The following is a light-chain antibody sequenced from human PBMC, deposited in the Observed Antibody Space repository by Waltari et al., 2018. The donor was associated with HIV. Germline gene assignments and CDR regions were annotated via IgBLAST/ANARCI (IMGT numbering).Light chain of an antibody. Sequence: QSVLTQPASVSGSPGPSITISCTGTSSDVGNYNLVPWYQQHPGKAPKLIIYEVTKRPSGFSNRFSGSKSGNTASLTISGLQAEDEADYYCCSYVGSNVWVFGGGTKLTVL. CDR2: EVT. V-gene: IGLV2-23*02. J-gene: IGLJ3*02. CDR1: SSDVGNYNL. CDR3: CSYVGSNVWV.